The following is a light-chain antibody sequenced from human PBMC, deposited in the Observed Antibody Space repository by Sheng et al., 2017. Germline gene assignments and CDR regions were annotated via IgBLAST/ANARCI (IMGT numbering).Light chain of an antibody. Sequence: QSALTQPPSVSGSPGQSVTISCTGTSSDVGSYNRVSWYQQPPGTAPKLMIYEVSNRPSGVPDRFSGSKSGNTASLTISGLQAEDEADYYCSSYTSSITFVFGTWDQGHRP. CDR2: EVS. CDR3: SSYTSSITFV. CDR1: SSDVGSYNR. J-gene: IGLJ1*01. V-gene: IGLV2-18*02.